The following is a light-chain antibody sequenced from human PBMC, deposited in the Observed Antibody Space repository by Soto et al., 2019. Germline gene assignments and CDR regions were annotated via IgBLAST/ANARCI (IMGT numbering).Light chain of an antibody. Sequence: EIVLTQSPATLSLSPGERATLSCRASQSVSSYLAWYQQKPGQAPRLLIYDASNRATGIPARFRGDGSGTEFTLTITSLQSEDFAVYYCQQYGTSLTFGPATKLDIK. CDR2: DAS. CDR3: QQYGTSLT. CDR1: QSVSSY. J-gene: IGKJ3*01. V-gene: IGKV3-11*01.